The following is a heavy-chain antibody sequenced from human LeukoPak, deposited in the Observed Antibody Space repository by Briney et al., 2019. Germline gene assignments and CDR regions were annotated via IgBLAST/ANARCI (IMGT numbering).Heavy chain of an antibody. CDR3: ARAAPGERGYSYDSDY. CDR1: GFTFSSYA. Sequence: GRSLRLSCAASGFTFSSYAMHWVRQAPGKGLEWVAVISYDGSNKYYADSVKGRFTISRDNSKNTLYLQMNSLRVEDTAVYYCARAAPGERGYSYDSDYWGQETLVTVSS. V-gene: IGHV3-30*04. J-gene: IGHJ4*02. D-gene: IGHD5-18*01. CDR2: ISYDGSNK.